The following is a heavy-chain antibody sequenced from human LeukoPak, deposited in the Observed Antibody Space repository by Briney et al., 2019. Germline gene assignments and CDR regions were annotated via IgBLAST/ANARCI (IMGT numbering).Heavy chain of an antibody. CDR2: TYYRPKWYN. CDR3: AREIAVAGKGVWFDP. Sequence: SQTLSLTCAISGDSVSSNSAAWNWIRQSPSRGLEWLGRTYYRPKWYNDYAVSVKSRITINPDTSKNQFSLQLNSVTPEDTAVYYCAREIAVAGKGVWFDPWGQGTLVTVSS. CDR1: GDSVSSNSAA. D-gene: IGHD6-19*01. J-gene: IGHJ5*02. V-gene: IGHV6-1*01.